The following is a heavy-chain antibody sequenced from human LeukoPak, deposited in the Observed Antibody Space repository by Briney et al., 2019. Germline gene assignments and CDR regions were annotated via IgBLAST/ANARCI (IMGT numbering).Heavy chain of an antibody. J-gene: IGHJ4*02. CDR3: AKDPSGPRYFDY. V-gene: IGHV3-23*01. Sequence: GGSLRLSCAASGFTFSSHALSWVRQAPGKGLEWVSSLSGSGYNTYYADSGKGRFTISRDNSKNTVYLQMNSLRAEDTALYYCAKDPSGPRYFDYWGQGTLVTVSS. CDR2: LSGSGYNT. CDR1: GFTFSSHA.